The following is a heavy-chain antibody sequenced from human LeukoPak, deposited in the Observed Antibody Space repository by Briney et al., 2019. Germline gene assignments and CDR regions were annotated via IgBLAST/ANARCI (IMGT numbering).Heavy chain of an antibody. CDR2: ISSSSSTI. Sequence: GGSLRLSCAASGFTFSSYSMNWVRQAPGKGLEWVSYISSSSSTIYYADSVKGRFTISRDNAKNSLYLQMNSLRAEDTAVYYCARLYGDYSSDAFDIWGQGTMVTVSS. J-gene: IGHJ3*02. D-gene: IGHD4-17*01. V-gene: IGHV3-48*01. CDR1: GFTFSSYS. CDR3: ARLYGDYSSDAFDI.